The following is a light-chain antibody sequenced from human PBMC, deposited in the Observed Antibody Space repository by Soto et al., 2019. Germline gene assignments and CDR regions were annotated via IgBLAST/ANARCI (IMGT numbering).Light chain of an antibody. CDR1: QTVSSN. CDR2: GAS. J-gene: IGKJ1*01. CDR3: QQYNTWPGT. V-gene: IGKV3D-15*01. Sequence: EIVMTQSPATLSVSAGERATLSCRASQTVSSNLAWYQQKPGQAPRLLIYGASTRATVIPARFSGSGSGTEFTLTITSLQSEDFAVYFCQQYNTWPGTLGQVTKVEI.